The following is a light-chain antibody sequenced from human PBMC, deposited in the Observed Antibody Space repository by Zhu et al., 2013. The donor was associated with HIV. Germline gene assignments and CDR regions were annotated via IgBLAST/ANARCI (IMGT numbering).Light chain of an antibody. CDR2: ATS. CDR1: QGISTY. CDR3: QQYYNYPNT. J-gene: IGKJ2*01. Sequence: AIRMTQSPSSLSASIGDRVTITCRASQGISTYLAWYQQKPGKAPKLLIYATSTLQSAVPSRFSGSGSGTDFTLTISCLQSEDFATYYCQQYYNYPNTFGQGTNLEIK. V-gene: IGKV1-8*01.